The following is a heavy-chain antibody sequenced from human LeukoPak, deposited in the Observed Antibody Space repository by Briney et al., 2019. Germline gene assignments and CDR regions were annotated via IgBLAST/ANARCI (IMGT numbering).Heavy chain of an antibody. CDR1: GFTFSSYA. J-gene: IGHJ3*02. D-gene: IGHD2-21*02. CDR3: ARAALYCGGDCYSLGAAFDI. CDR2: ISYDGSNK. Sequence: ALRLSCVVSGFTFSSYAMHWVRQVPGKGLEWVALISYDGSNKYYADSVKGRFTISRDNAKNSLYLQMNSLRAEDTAVYYCARAALYCGGDCYSLGAAFDIWGQGTMVTVSS. V-gene: IGHV3-30*04.